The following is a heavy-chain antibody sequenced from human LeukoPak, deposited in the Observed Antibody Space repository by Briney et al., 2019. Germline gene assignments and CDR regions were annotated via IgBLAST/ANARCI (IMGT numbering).Heavy chain of an antibody. D-gene: IGHD5-24*01. J-gene: IGHJ4*02. CDR3: ARLNTEMTTIIRGYFFDY. CDR2: IYTSGST. CDR1: GGSISSYY. Sequence: SETLSLTCTVSGGSISSYYWSWIRQPAGKGLEWIGRIYTSGSTNYNPSLKSRVTMSVDTSKNQFSLKLSSVTAADTAVYYCARLNTEMTTIIRGYFFDYWGQGTLVTVSS. V-gene: IGHV4-4*07.